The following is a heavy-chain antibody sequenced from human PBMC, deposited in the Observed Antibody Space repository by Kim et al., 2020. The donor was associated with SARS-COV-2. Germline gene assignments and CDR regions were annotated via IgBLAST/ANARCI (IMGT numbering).Heavy chain of an antibody. CDR2: INAGNGNT. J-gene: IGHJ4*02. D-gene: IGHD3-10*01. CDR1: GYTFTTYA. Sequence: ASVKVSCKASGYTFTTYAIHWVRQAPGQRLEWMGWINAGNGNTKYSQKFQARVTITRDTSANTAYMELSSLRSEDTAVYYCAGSYYGSGSTDYWGQGTLVTVSS. V-gene: IGHV1-3*01. CDR3: AGSYYGSGSTDY.